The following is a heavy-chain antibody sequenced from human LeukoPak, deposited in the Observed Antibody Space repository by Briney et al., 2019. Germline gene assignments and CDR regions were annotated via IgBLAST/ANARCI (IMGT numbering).Heavy chain of an antibody. D-gene: IGHD3-10*01. V-gene: IGHV4-38-2*02. CDR1: GYSIRSGYH. Sequence: SETLSLTCSVSGYSIRSGYHWAWFRPAPGKGLEWIGNIFYRGGTYYSPSLKSRVTISLDTSRNQFSLNLNSVTAADTAVYYCAKSNGYGLVDIWGQGTMVTVSS. CDR2: IFYRGGT. CDR3: AKSNGYGLVDI. J-gene: IGHJ3*02.